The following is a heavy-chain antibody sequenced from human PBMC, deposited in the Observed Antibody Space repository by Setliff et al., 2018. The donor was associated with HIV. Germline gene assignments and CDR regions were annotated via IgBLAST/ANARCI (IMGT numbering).Heavy chain of an antibody. V-gene: IGHV4-38-2*02. Sequence: PSETLSLTCAVSGYAITSGFYWGWIRQPPGKGLEWIGSIYHSGTTNYNSSLKSRVIISVDTSKNQFSLKVTSVTAADTAVYYCTRDLWGDDYYYNNMDVWGKGTTVTVS. CDR3: TRDLWGDDYYYNNMDV. D-gene: IGHD2-21*02. CDR2: IYHSGTT. J-gene: IGHJ6*03. CDR1: GYAITSGFY.